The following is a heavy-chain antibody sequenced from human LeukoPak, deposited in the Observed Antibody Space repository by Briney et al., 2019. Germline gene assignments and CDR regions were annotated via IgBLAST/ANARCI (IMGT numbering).Heavy chain of an antibody. J-gene: IGHJ6*03. CDR1: AYTFTGYY. V-gene: IGHV1-2*02. CDR2: IDPNSGGT. D-gene: IGHD6-13*01. Sequence: ASVKVCCKASAYTFTGYYMDWGRQAPGQGLGWMGWIDPNSGGTNYALKFQGRVTMTRDTSIRTAYMELSRLRSDDTAVSSCARDTVAAAGLQADDYYYHYIDVRGKRTTVTVSS. CDR3: ARDTVAAAGLQADDYYYHYIDV.